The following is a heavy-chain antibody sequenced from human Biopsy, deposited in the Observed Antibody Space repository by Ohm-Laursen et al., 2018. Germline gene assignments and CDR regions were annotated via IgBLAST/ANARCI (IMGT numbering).Heavy chain of an antibody. CDR2: IRSTGGST. CDR1: GFTFSSYA. V-gene: IGHV3-23*01. D-gene: IGHD3-3*01. CDR3: PKADDFWSPEGYYYYFSGMDV. Sequence: SLRLSCSAPGFTFSSYAMSWVRQAPGKGLEWVSAIRSTGGSTYYANSVKGRFTISRDNSKNILFLQVNNLRAEDTAIYYCPKADDFWSPEGYYYYFSGMDVWGQGTTVTVSS. J-gene: IGHJ6*02.